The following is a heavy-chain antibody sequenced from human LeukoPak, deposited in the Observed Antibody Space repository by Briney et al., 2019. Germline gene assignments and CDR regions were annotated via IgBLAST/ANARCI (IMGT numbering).Heavy chain of an antibody. CDR2: ISGSGGST. CDR3: AKVPQLRYFDSYLDY. V-gene: IGHV3-23*01. Sequence: GGSLRLSCAATGFTFSSYAMSWVRQAPGKGLEWVSAISGSGGSTYYADSVKGRFTISRDNSKNTLYLQMNSLRAEDTAVYYCAKVPQLRYFDSYLDYWGQGTLVTVSS. J-gene: IGHJ4*02. D-gene: IGHD3-9*01. CDR1: GFTFSSYA.